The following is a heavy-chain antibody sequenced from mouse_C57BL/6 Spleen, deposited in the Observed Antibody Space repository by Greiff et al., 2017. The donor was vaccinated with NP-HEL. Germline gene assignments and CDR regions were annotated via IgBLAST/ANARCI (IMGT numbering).Heavy chain of an antibody. CDR3: ARRGDYDYDEGFAY. CDR2: IYPGSGST. V-gene: IGHV1-55*01. D-gene: IGHD2-4*01. Sequence: VQLQQPGAELVKPGASVKMSCKASGYTFTSYWITWVKQRPGQGLEWIGDIYPGSGSTNYNEKFKSKATLTVDTSSSTAYMQLSSLTSEDSAVYYCARRGDYDYDEGFAYWGQGTLVTVSA. CDR1: GYTFTSYW. J-gene: IGHJ3*01.